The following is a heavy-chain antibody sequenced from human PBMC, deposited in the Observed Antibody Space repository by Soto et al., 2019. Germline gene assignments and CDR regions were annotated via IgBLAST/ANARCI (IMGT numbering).Heavy chain of an antibody. J-gene: IGHJ6*02. D-gene: IGHD3-3*01. V-gene: IGHV4-30-4*01. CDR2: IYYSGST. CDR1: GGSISSGDYY. Sequence: QVQLQESGPGLVKPSQTLSLTCTVSGGSISSGDYYWSWIRQPPGKGLEWIGYIYYSGSTYYNPSLKSRVTISVDTSKNQFSLKLSSVTAADTAVYYCARGLHNYDFWRGYGMDVWGQGTTVTVSS. CDR3: ARGLHNYDFWRGYGMDV.